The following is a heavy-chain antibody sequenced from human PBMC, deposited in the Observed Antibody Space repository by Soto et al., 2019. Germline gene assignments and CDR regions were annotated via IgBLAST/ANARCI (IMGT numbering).Heavy chain of an antibody. Sequence: QITLKESGPTLVKRTQTLTLTCTFSGFSLSTSGVGVGWIRQPPGKALEWLALIYWDDDKRYSPSLKSRLTITKDTSKNQVVLTMTNMDPVDTATYYCAHRAATVTEHDAFDIWGQGTMVTVSS. CDR1: GFSLSTSGVG. CDR2: IYWDDDK. J-gene: IGHJ3*02. CDR3: AHRAATVTEHDAFDI. V-gene: IGHV2-5*02. D-gene: IGHD4-17*01.